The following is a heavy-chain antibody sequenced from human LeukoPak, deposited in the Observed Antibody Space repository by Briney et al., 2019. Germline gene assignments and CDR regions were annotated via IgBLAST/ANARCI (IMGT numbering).Heavy chain of an antibody. CDR3: ARGPRITLIRGGQWYNYMDV. CDR2: INPNSGGT. J-gene: IGHJ6*03. Sequence: ASVKVSCKASGYTFTGYYMHWVRQAPGQGLEWMGWINPNSGGTNYAQKFQGRVTMTRDTSTSTVYMELSSLRSEDTAVYYCARGPRITLIRGGQWYNYMDVWGKGTTVTISS. CDR1: GYTFTGYY. D-gene: IGHD3-10*01. V-gene: IGHV1-2*02.